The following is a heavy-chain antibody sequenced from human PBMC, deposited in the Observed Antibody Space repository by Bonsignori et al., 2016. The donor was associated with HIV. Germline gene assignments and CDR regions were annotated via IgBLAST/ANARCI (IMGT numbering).Heavy chain of an antibody. D-gene: IGHD2-2*02. V-gene: IGHV4-38-2*01. CDR3: ASRFYCGSTACYIGHHYFDY. CDR2: IYHSGST. Sequence: WIRQPPGKGLEWIGSIYHSGSTYYNPSFKSRVTISVDTSKNQFSLKLNSVTAADTAVYYCASRFYCGSTACYIGHHYFDYWGQGSLVTVSS. J-gene: IGHJ4*02.